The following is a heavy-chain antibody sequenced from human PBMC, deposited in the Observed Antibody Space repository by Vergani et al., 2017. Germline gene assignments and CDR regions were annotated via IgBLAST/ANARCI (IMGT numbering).Heavy chain of an antibody. J-gene: IGHJ2*01. CDR3: ARINTYDFWSGYYPYWYFDL. CDR2: IDPSDSYT. D-gene: IGHD3-3*01. CDR1: GYSFTSYW. Sequence: EVQLVQSGAEVKKPGESLRISCKGSGYSFTSYWISWVRQMPGKGLEWMGRIDPSDSYTRYSPSFQGQVTISADKSISTAYLQWSSLKASDTAMYYCARINTYDFWSGYYPYWYFDLWGRGTLVTVSS. V-gene: IGHV5-10-1*03.